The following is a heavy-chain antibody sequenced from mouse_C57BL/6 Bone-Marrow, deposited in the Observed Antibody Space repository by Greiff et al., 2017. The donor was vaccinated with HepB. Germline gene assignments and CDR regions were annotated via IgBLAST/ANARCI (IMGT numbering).Heavy chain of an antibody. CDR3: TTRGWLLRAY. CDR2: IDPENGDT. Sequence: EVQLQQSGAELVRPGASVKLSCTASGFNIKDDYMHWVKQRPEQGLEWIGWIDPENGDTEYASKFQGKATITADTSSNTAYLQLSSLTSEDTAVYYCTTRGWLLRAYWGQGTLVTVSA. V-gene: IGHV14-4*01. CDR1: GFNIKDDY. D-gene: IGHD2-3*01. J-gene: IGHJ3*01.